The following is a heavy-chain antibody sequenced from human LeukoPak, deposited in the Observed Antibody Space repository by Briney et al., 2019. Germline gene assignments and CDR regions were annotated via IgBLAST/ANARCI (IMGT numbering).Heavy chain of an antibody. V-gene: IGHV3-33*06. CDR2: IWYGGSNK. CDR3: AKDGDYYDSSGYLNY. D-gene: IGHD3-22*01. Sequence: GGSLRLSCAASGFTFSSYGMHWVRQAPGKGLEWVAVIWYGGSNKYYADSVKGRFTISRDNSKNTLYLQMNSLRAEDTVVYYCAKDGDYYDSSGYLNYWGQGTLVTVSS. J-gene: IGHJ4*02. CDR1: GFTFSSYG.